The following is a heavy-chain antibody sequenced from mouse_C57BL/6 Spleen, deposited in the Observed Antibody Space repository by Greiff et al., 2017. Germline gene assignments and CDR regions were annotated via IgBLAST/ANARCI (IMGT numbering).Heavy chain of an antibody. J-gene: IGHJ2*01. V-gene: IGHV5-6*01. CDR3: SRLTTVVGGYFDH. CDR1: GFTFSSYG. CDR2: ISSGGSYT. Sequence: EVHLVESGGDLVKPGGSLTLSCAASGFTFSSYGMSWVRQTPDKRLEWVATISSGGSYTYYPDNVKGRFTISRDNAKNTLYLQMSSLKSEDTAMYYCSRLTTVVGGYFDHWGQGTTLTVSS. D-gene: IGHD1-1*01.